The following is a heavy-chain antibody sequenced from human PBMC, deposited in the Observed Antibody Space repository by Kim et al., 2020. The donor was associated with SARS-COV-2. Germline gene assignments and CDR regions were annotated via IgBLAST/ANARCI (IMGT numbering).Heavy chain of an antibody. CDR2: IDYSGRT. V-gene: IGHV4-39*01. CDR3: ARHNNGMDV. Sequence: SETLSLTCSVSGGSISISGYYWDWIRQPPGKGLEWIASIDYSGRTYYYPSLKSRLTMSKDTSKNQFSLKVNSVTAADTAVYYCARHNNGMDVWGQGTTVTVSS. J-gene: IGHJ6*02. CDR1: GGSISISGYY.